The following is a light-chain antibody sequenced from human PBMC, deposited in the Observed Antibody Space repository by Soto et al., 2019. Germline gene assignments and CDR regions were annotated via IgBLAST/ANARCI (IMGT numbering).Light chain of an antibody. CDR1: QSISGS. V-gene: IGKV1-5*03. J-gene: IGKJ1*01. Sequence: DIQMTQSPSTLSASVGDRVTITCRASQSISGSLAWYQQKPGKAPKLLIYEASNLKSGVPSRFSGSGSGTEYTLIISSLQPDDSASYYCQQYNGYWTFGQGTREEIK. CDR3: QQYNGYWT. CDR2: EAS.